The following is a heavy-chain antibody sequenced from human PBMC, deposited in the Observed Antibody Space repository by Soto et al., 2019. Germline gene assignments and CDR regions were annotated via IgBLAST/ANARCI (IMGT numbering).Heavy chain of an antibody. J-gene: IGHJ6*02. CDR3: AASGLLNYYYGMDV. V-gene: IGHV1-24*01. CDR2: FDPEDGET. D-gene: IGHD2-15*01. Sequence: ASVKVSCKASGVTFTSSAVQCVRQARGQRLEWMGGFDPEDGETIYAQKFQGRVTMTEDTSTDTAYMELSSLRSEDTAVYYCAASGLLNYYYGMDVWGQGTTVTVSS. CDR1: GVTFTSSA.